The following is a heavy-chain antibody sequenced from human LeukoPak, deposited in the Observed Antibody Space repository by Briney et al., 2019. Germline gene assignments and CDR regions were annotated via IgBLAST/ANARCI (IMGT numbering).Heavy chain of an antibody. CDR3: ARGYSSGWYSGFDY. D-gene: IGHD6-19*01. Sequence: GGSLRLSCAASGFTFSSYEMNWVRQAPGEGLEWVSYISSSGSTIYYADSVKGRFTISRDNDKNSLYLQMNSLRAEDTAVYYCARGYSSGWYSGFDYWGQGTLVTVSS. CDR1: GFTFSSYE. CDR2: ISSSGSTI. J-gene: IGHJ4*02. V-gene: IGHV3-48*03.